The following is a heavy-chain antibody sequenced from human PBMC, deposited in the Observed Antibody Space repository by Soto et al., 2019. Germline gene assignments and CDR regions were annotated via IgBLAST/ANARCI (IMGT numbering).Heavy chain of an antibody. Sequence: QVQLVQSGAEVKKPGSSVKVSCKASGGTFSSYTISWVRQAPGQGLEWMGRIIPILGIANYAQKFQGRVTITADKSTSTAYMELRSLRSEDTAVYYCARDRCSGGSCAHDFDYWGQGTLVTVSS. J-gene: IGHJ4*02. CDR3: ARDRCSGGSCAHDFDY. V-gene: IGHV1-69*08. CDR2: IIPILGIA. CDR1: GGTFSSYT. D-gene: IGHD2-15*01.